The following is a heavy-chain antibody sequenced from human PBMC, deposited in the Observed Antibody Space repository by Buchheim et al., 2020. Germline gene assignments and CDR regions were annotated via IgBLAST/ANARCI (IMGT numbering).Heavy chain of an antibody. D-gene: IGHD3-3*01. CDR2: IYSGGST. Sequence: EVQLVESGGGLVQPGGSLRLSCAASGFTVSSNYMSWVRQAPGKGLEWVSVIYSGGSTYYADSVKGRFTISRDNSKNTLYLQINSLRAEDTAVYYCARVLGVVVYYYYYGMDVWGQGTT. CDR1: GFTVSSNY. J-gene: IGHJ6*02. CDR3: ARVLGVVVYYYYYGMDV. V-gene: IGHV3-66*01.